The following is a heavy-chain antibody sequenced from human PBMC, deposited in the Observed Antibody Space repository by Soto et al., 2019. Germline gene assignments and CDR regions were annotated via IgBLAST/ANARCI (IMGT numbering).Heavy chain of an antibody. CDR3: ARGSWDDVSGHYYMDV. J-gene: IGHJ6*03. CDR2: TYYRSKWYS. V-gene: IGHV6-1*01. D-gene: IGHD1-1*01. Sequence: SQTLSLTCDISGDSVSSNSAAWNWIRQTPSRGLEWLGRTYYRSKWYSNYAISVKSRVTVNPDTFKNQFSLQLNSVTPEDTAVYYCARGSWDDVSGHYYMDVRGKGTTDIVSS. CDR1: GDSVSSNSAA.